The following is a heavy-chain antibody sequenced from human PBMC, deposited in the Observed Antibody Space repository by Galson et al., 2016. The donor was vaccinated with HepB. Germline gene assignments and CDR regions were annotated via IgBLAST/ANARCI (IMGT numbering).Heavy chain of an antibody. CDR3: ARAWGSGSGSYFMPFFDY. V-gene: IGHV1-69*13. Sequence: SVKVSCTASGGTFSSNHINWVRQAPGQGLEWMGGIIPVFGPTTYAQKFQGRVTITADESTTTAYMELTSLRSEDTAVYYCARAWGSGSGSYFMPFFDYWGHGTLVTVSS. J-gene: IGHJ4*01. D-gene: IGHD3-10*01. CDR1: GGTFSSNH. CDR2: IIPVFGPT.